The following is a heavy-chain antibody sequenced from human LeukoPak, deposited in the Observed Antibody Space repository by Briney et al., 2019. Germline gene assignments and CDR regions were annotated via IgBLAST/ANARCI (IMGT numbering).Heavy chain of an antibody. J-gene: IGHJ4*02. CDR3: AREVPLRIPGIVVVPAADY. CDR2: INWNGGST. Sequence: PGGSLRLSCAASGFTFDDYGMSWARQAPGKGLEWVSGINWNGGSTGYADSVKGRFTISRDNAKNSLYLQMNSLRAEDTALYYCAREVPLRIPGIVVVPAADYWGQGTLVTVSS. CDR1: GFTFDDYG. D-gene: IGHD2-2*01. V-gene: IGHV3-20*04.